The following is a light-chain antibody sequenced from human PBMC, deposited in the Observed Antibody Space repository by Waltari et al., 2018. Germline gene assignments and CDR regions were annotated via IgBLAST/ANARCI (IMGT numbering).Light chain of an antibody. V-gene: IGKV1-5*03. J-gene: IGKJ4*01. CDR3: HQRSNWPLT. CDR1: QSIVVW. Sequence: DIQVTQSPSTLSASVGDRVTITCRASQSIVVWLAWYQQKPGKAPRLLIYKASYLESGVPSRFSGSASGTAFTLTISSLQADDFATYYCHQRSNWPLTFGGGTKVEIK. CDR2: KAS.